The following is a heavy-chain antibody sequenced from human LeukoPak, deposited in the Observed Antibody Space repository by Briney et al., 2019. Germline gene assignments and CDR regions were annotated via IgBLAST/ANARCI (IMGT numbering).Heavy chain of an antibody. CDR3: ARESGAGSWYQLPVDY. CDR2: ISSSGSTI. Sequence: GGSLRLSCAASGFTFSDYYMSWIRQAPGKGLEWVSYISSSGSTIYYADSVKGRFTISRDNAKNSLYLQMNSLRAEDTAVYYCARESGAGSWYQLPVDYWGQGTLVTVSS. D-gene: IGHD2-2*01. V-gene: IGHV3-11*01. J-gene: IGHJ4*02. CDR1: GFTFSDYY.